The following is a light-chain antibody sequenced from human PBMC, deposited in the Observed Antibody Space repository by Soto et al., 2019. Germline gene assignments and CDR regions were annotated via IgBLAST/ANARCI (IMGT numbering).Light chain of an antibody. CDR3: QHYGSSRT. CDR1: QSVSSSY. V-gene: IGKV3-20*01. CDR2: GAS. J-gene: IGKJ1*01. Sequence: EIVLTQSPGTLSLSPGERATLSFTASQSVSSSYLAWYQQKPGQAPRLLIYGASSRATGIPDRFSGSGSGTAFTLTISRLEPEDFAVYYCQHYGSSRTFGQGTKVEIK.